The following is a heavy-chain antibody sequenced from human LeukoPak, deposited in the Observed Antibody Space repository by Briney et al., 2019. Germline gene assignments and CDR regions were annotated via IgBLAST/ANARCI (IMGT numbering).Heavy chain of an antibody. CDR2: IYYSGST. D-gene: IGHD3-9*01. V-gene: IGHV4-31*03. CDR1: GGSISSGGYY. J-gene: IGHJ3*02. CDR3: ARGPGDILTGYMGPGGAFDI. Sequence: PSETLSLTCTVSGGSISSGGYYWSWIRQHPGKGLEWIGYIYYSGSTYYNPSLKSRVTISVDTSKNQFSLKLSSVTAADTAVYYCARGPGDILTGYMGPGGAFDIWGQGTMVTVSS.